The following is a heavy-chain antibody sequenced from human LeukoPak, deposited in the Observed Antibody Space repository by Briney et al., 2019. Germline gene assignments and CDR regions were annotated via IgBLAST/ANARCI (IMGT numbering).Heavy chain of an antibody. Sequence: PSETLSLTCAVYGGSFSGYYWSWIRQPPGKGLEWIGEINHSGSTNYNPSLKSRVTISVDTSKNQFSLKLSSVTAADTAVYYCARGPPIYDSSGYYYFGYWGQGTLVTVSS. CDR1: GGSFSGYY. CDR2: INHSGST. V-gene: IGHV4-34*01. J-gene: IGHJ4*02. D-gene: IGHD3-22*01. CDR3: ARGPPIYDSSGYYYFGY.